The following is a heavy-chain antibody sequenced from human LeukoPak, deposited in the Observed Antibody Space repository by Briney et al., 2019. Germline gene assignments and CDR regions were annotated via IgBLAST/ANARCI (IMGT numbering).Heavy chain of an antibody. CDR2: INPNSGDT. D-gene: IGHD3-10*01. CDR3: ARGDYYGSPKVVAA. J-gene: IGHJ5*02. Sequence: ASVKVSCKASGYTFTDYYINWVRQAPGQGLEWIGWINPNSGDTNYAQKFQDRVTMTRDASISTAYIELNFLRSDDTAVFYCARGDYYGSPKVVAAWGQGTLVTVSS. V-gene: IGHV1-2*02. CDR1: GYTFTDYY.